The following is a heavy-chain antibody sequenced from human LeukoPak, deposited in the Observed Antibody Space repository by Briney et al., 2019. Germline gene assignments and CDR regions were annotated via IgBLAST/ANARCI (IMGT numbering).Heavy chain of an antibody. J-gene: IGHJ6*03. CDR1: GYTFTSYD. CDR3: ARALRRYRRLTMVRGVNYYYYMDV. D-gene: IGHD3-10*01. Sequence: VSVKVSCKASGYTFTSYDINWVRQATGQGLEWMGWMNPNSGNTGYAQKFQGRVTITRNTSISTAYMELSSLRSEDTAVYYCARALRRYRRLTMVRGVNYYYYMDVWGKGTTVTVSS. V-gene: IGHV1-8*03. CDR2: MNPNSGNT.